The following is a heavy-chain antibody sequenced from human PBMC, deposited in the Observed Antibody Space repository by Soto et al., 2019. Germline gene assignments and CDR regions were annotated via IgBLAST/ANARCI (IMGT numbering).Heavy chain of an antibody. V-gene: IGHV1-2*04. CDR3: AREETYCSSTSCYSYYYGMDV. CDR2: INPNSGGT. J-gene: IGHJ6*02. Sequence: QVQLVQSGAEVKKPGASVKVSCKASGYTFTGYYMHWVRQAPGQGLEWMGWINPNSGGTNYAQKFQGWVTMTRDTSISTVYLELSRLRSDDTAVYYCAREETYCSSTSCYSYYYGMDVWGQGTTVTVSS. D-gene: IGHD2-2*02. CDR1: GYTFTGYY.